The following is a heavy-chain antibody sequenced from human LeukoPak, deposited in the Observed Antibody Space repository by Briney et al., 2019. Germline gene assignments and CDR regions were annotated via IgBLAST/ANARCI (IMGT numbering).Heavy chain of an antibody. CDR3: AREYRIAAEEAFDI. D-gene: IGHD6-13*01. CDR2: ISSSSSTI. J-gene: IGHJ3*02. Sequence: GGSLRLSCAASGFTFSSYSMNWVRQAPGKGLEWVSYISSSSSTIYYADSVKGRFTISRDNAKNSLYLQMNSLRAEDTAVYYCAREYRIAAEEAFDIWGQGTMVTVSS. V-gene: IGHV3-48*01. CDR1: GFTFSSYS.